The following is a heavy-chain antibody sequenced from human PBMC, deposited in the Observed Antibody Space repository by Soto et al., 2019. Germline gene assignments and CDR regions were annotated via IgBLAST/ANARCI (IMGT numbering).Heavy chain of an antibody. CDR1: GFTFSSYW. CDR2: MNSDGSST. Sequence: EVQLVESGGGLVQPGGSLRLSCAASGFTFSSYWMHWVRQAPEKGLVWVSRMNSDGSSTSYADSVKGRFTISRDNAKNTLYLQMNSLRAEDTAVYYCARDRGWGFGEVFDYWGQGTLVTVSS. D-gene: IGHD3-10*01. V-gene: IGHV3-74*01. CDR3: ARDRGWGFGEVFDY. J-gene: IGHJ4*02.